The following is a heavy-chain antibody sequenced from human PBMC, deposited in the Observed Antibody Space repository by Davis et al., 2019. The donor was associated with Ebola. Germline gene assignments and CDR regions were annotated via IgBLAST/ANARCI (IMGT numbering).Heavy chain of an antibody. CDR1: GFTVSSNY. Sequence: GGSLRLSCAASGFTVSSNYMSWVRQAPGKGLEWVSVIYSGGTTYYADSVKGRFTISRDNAKNSLYLQMNSLRAEDTAVYYCVKGGWQQYFDYWGQGTLVTVSS. CDR2: IYSGGTT. CDR3: VKGGWQQYFDY. D-gene: IGHD6-13*01. V-gene: IGHV3-66*01. J-gene: IGHJ4*02.